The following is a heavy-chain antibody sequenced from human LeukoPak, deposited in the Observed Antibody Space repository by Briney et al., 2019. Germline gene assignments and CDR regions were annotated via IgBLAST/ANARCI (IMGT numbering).Heavy chain of an antibody. CDR1: GGSLSGYY. V-gene: IGHV4-34*01. CDR2: INHSGST. CDR3: ARGLFMITFGGVIVRHLHFDY. D-gene: IGHD3-16*02. Sequence: SETLSLTCAVYGGSLSGYYWSWIRQPPGKGLEWIGEINHSGSTNYNPSLKSRVTISVDTSKNQFSLKLSSVTAADTAVYYCARGLFMITFGGVIVRHLHFDYWGQGTLVTVSS. J-gene: IGHJ4*02.